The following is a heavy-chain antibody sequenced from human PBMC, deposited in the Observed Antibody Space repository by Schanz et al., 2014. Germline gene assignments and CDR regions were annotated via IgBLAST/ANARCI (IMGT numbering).Heavy chain of an antibody. J-gene: IGHJ4*02. CDR2: IGGSGDST. CDR3: AKYGGGYSYSLVEY. V-gene: IGHV3-23*04. D-gene: IGHD5-18*01. Sequence: EGQLVESGGGLVQPGGSLRLSCVVSGFNFRNYWMSWVRQAPGKGLEWVSGIGGSGDSTHYADSVKGRFIISRDNSKNTLYLQVNSLRAEDTAVYYCAKYGGGYSYSLVEYWGQGILVTVSS. CDR1: GFNFRNYW.